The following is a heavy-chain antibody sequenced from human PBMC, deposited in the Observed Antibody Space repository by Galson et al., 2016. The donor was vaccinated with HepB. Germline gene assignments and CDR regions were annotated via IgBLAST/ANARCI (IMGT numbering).Heavy chain of an antibody. D-gene: IGHD5-24*01. V-gene: IGHV4-61*01. CDR2: IYYIGST. J-gene: IGHJ4*01. Sequence: ETLSLTCTVSGGSVSSGSFYWSWIRQPPGKGLEWIGYIYYIGSTNYNPSLKSRVTISVDTAKNQFSLRLSSVTAADTALYYCARVETEGYNLFVDDYYFDYWGHGTLVTVSS. CDR3: ARVETEGYNLFVDDYYFDY. CDR1: GGSVSSGSFY.